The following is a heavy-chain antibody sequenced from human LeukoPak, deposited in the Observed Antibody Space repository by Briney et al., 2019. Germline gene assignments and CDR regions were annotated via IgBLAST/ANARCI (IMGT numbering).Heavy chain of an antibody. D-gene: IGHD4-17*01. V-gene: IGHV3-48*04. CDR3: ARVDYGDYAGEDY. J-gene: IGHJ4*02. CDR1: GFTFSRFS. Sequence: GGSLRLSCAASGFTFSRFSMNWVRQAPGKGLEWVSYVSSSSGTIYYADSVKGRFTISRDNAKNSLYLQMNSLRAEDTAVYYCARVDYGDYAGEDYWGKGTLVTVSS. CDR2: VSSSSGTI.